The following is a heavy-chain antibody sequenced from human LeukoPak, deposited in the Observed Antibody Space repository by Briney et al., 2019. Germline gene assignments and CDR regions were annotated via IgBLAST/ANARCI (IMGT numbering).Heavy chain of an antibody. Sequence: GGSLRLSCAASGFMFSRYAMSWVRQAPGKGLEWVSSISDRDYKTYYADSVKGRFTISRNNSRNTVYLQMHSLRADDTALYYCAKDPNFYDLFDYWGQGTLVTVSS. V-gene: IGHV3-23*01. CDR3: AKDPNFYDLFDY. D-gene: IGHD3-3*01. CDR1: GFMFSRYA. CDR2: ISDRDYKT. J-gene: IGHJ4*02.